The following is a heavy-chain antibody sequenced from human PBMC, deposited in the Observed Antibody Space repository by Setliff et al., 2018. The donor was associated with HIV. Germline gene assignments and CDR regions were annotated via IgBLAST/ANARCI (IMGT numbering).Heavy chain of an antibody. D-gene: IGHD1-1*01. V-gene: IGHV3-43*01. CDR3: ARGKSGFETTGIDYGMDV. J-gene: IGHJ6*02. Sequence: PGGSLRLSCAASGFTFDDYTMHWVRRAPGKGLEWISLISWNGGSKDYAESVKGRFTISRDNSKNSLYLQMSTLRSDDTAVYYCARGKSGFETTGIDYGMDVWGQGTTVTVSS. CDR1: GFTFDDYT. CDR2: ISWNGGSK.